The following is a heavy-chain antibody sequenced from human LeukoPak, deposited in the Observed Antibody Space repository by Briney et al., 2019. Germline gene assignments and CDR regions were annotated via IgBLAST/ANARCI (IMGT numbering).Heavy chain of an antibody. J-gene: IGHJ6*03. CDR2: ISSNGGST. Sequence: PGGSLRLSCAGSGFTFSSYAMHWVRQAPGKGLEYVSGISSNGGSTYHANSVKGRFTISRDNSKNTLYLQMNSLRAEDTAVYYCARDQVTGDYSFRYYYYYMDVWGKGTTVTVSS. V-gene: IGHV3-64*01. CDR1: GFTFSSYA. CDR3: ARDQVTGDYSFRYYYYYMDV. D-gene: IGHD7-27*01.